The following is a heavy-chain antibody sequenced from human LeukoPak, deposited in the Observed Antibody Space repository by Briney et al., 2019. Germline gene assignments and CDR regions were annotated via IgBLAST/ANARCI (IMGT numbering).Heavy chain of an antibody. CDR1: GYTLTELS. D-gene: IGHD6-13*01. Sequence: ASVKVSCKVSGYTLTELSMHWVRQAPGKGLEWMGSFDPEDGETIYAQKFQGRVTMTEDTSTDTAYMELSSLRSEDTAVYYCATERQQLDYFDYWGQGTLVTVSS. J-gene: IGHJ4*02. CDR3: ATERQQLDYFDY. V-gene: IGHV1-24*01. CDR2: FDPEDGET.